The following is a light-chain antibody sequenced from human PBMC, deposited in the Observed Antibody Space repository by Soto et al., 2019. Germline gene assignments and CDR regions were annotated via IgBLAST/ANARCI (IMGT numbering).Light chain of an antibody. CDR1: RNVRSN. CDR2: GAS. Sequence: EIMMKQSPATLSVSPGERATLSCWASRNVRSNLAWYQQKPGQAPRLLIYGASTRATDIPARFSGSGSGTEFTLTISSLQSDDSAVYYCQQYNNWPPLFTFGPGTKVEIK. J-gene: IGKJ3*01. CDR3: QQYNNWPPLFT. V-gene: IGKV3-15*01.